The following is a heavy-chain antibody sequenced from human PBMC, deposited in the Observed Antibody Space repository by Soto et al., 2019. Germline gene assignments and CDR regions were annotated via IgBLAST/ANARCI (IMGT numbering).Heavy chain of an antibody. Sequence: EVQLLESGGGLVQPGGSLRLSCAASGFTFSSYAMSWVRQAPGKGLEWVSAISGSGGSTYYADSVKGRFTISRDNSKNTLYMQMNSLRAEDTAVYYCAKPGGPHYGGNSWIAYYYYGMDVWGQGTTVTVSS. CDR1: GFTFSSYA. CDR3: AKPGGPHYGGNSWIAYYYYGMDV. CDR2: ISGSGGST. J-gene: IGHJ6*02. D-gene: IGHD4-17*01. V-gene: IGHV3-23*01.